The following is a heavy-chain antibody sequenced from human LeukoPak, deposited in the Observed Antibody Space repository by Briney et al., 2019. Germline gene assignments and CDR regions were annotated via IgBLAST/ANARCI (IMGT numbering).Heavy chain of an antibody. Sequence: PSDPLSLTCTVSGYSNSSGYYWGWIRQPPGKGLEWIGSIYHSGSTYYNPSLKSRVTISVDTSKNQFSLKLSSVTAADTAVYYCARRRRSLAVAGGYFDYWGQGTLDTVSS. J-gene: IGHJ4*02. V-gene: IGHV4-38-2*02. CDR2: IYHSGST. CDR1: GYSNSSGYY. D-gene: IGHD6-19*01. CDR3: ARRRRSLAVAGGYFDY.